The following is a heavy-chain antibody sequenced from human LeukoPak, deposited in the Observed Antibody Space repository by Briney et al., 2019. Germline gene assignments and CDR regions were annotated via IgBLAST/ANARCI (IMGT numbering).Heavy chain of an antibody. Sequence: GGSLRLSCVASGFIFSSYWMSWVRQTPGKGLEWVANIKEDGSEKYYVDSVKGRFTISRDNAKNSLYLQMNSLRAEDTAVYYCARADWDTAMIDYWGQGTLVTVSS. CDR2: IKEDGSEK. CDR3: ARADWDTAMIDY. V-gene: IGHV3-7*01. J-gene: IGHJ4*02. CDR1: GFIFSSYW. D-gene: IGHD5-18*01.